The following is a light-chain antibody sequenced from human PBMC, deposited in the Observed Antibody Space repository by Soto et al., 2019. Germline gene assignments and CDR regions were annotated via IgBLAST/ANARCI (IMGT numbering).Light chain of an antibody. CDR1: ETISPY. Sequence: DIQMTQSPSSLSVSVGDRVTISCRSSETISPYLSWYQQKFGEAPKRLIYYVSTLQGGVPSRFSGGGSGTEFNLTIDTLQPEDLATYFCQQSYSMPFTFGHGTKVEIK. CDR3: QQSYSMPFT. J-gene: IGKJ3*01. V-gene: IGKV1-39*01. CDR2: YVS.